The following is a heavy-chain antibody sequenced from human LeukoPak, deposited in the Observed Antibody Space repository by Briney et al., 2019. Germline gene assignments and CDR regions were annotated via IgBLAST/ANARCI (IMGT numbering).Heavy chain of an antibody. J-gene: IGHJ4*01. CDR3: ARDLRRGSSSWYVSGGDY. CDR2: INPNSGGT. Sequence: ASVKVSCKASGYTFTGYYMHWVRQAPGQGLEWMGWINPNSGGTNYAQKLQGRVTMTTDTSTSTAYMELRSLRSDDTAVYYCARDLRRGSSSWYVSGGDYWGHGTLVTVSS. CDR1: GYTFTGYY. D-gene: IGHD6-13*01. V-gene: IGHV1-2*02.